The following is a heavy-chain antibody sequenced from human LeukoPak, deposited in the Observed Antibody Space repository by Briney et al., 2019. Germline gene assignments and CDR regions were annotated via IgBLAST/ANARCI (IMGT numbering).Heavy chain of an antibody. V-gene: IGHV1-3*01. CDR2: ISAGNGNT. D-gene: IGHD1-26*01. CDR3: ARDSGSGSNDY. CDR1: GYTFTSYA. Sequence: ASVKVSCKASGYTFTSYAIHGVRQARGQRVEGMGWISAGNGNTKYSQNFQGRVTFISNTSATTAFMELSSLRSEDAAVYYCARDSGSGSNDYWGQGTLVTVSS. J-gene: IGHJ4*02.